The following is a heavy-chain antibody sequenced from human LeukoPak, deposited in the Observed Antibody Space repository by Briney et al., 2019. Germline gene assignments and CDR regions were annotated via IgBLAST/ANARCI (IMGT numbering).Heavy chain of an antibody. CDR3: ARGSLLEIVGAIDY. D-gene: IGHD1-26*01. Sequence: GASVKVSCKASGGTFSSYAISWVRQAPGQGLEWMGGIIPIFGTANYAQKFQGRVTITADESTSTAYMELSSLRSEDTAVYYCARGSLLEIVGAIDYWGQGTLVTVSS. V-gene: IGHV1-69*13. CDR2: IIPIFGTA. CDR1: GGTFSSYA. J-gene: IGHJ4*02.